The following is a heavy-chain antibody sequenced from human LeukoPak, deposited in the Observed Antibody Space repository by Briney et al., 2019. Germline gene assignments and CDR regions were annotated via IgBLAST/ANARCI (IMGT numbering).Heavy chain of an antibody. CDR2: IYSGGST. CDR1: GFTVSSNY. J-gene: IGHJ4*02. Sequence: PGGSLRLSCAASGFTVSSNYMSWVRRAPGNGLEWVSVIYSGGSTYYADSVKGRFTISRDNSKNTLYLQMNSLRAEDTAVYYCAREAIGQLLSRSYWGQGTLVTVSS. D-gene: IGHD2-2*01. V-gene: IGHV3-66*01. CDR3: AREAIGQLLSRSY.